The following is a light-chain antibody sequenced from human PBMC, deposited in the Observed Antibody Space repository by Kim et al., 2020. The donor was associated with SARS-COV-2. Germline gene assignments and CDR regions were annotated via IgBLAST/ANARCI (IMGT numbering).Light chain of an antibody. CDR1: RGFTSNY. Sequence: SSGEKATLSCRASRGFTSNYLAWYQQKPGQAPRLLIYIASSRATCIPDRFSGSGSGTEFTLTISRLEPEDFAVYYCHQYGSPPSTFGQGTRLEIK. CDR3: HQYGSPPST. V-gene: IGKV3-20*01. J-gene: IGKJ5*01. CDR2: IAS.